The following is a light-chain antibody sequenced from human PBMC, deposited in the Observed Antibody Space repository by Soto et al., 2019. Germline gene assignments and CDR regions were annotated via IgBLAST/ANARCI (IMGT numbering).Light chain of an antibody. CDR2: KAS. CDR1: QTISSW. CDR3: QHYNSYSEA. Sequence: DMHMTQCPSTLSGSVVDIVTITCRASQTISSWLAWYQQKPGKATKLLIYKASTLKSGVPSRFSGSGSGTEFTLTISSLQPDEFATYYCQHYNSYSEAFGQGTKVDIK. V-gene: IGKV1-5*03. J-gene: IGKJ1*01.